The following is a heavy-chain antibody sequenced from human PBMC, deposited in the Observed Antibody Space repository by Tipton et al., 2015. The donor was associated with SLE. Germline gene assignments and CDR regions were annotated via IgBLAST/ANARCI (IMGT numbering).Heavy chain of an antibody. CDR1: GGSFSGYY. J-gene: IGHJ3*02. V-gene: IGHV4-4*07. CDR3: ARDGGDSSSWFDAFDI. D-gene: IGHD6-13*01. CDR2: IYTSGST. Sequence: LRLSCAVYGGSFSGYYWSWIRQPAGKGLEWIGHIYTSGSTNYNPPLKSRVTLSVDTSKNQFSLKLSSVTAADTAVYYCARDGGDSSSWFDAFDIWGQGTMVTVSS.